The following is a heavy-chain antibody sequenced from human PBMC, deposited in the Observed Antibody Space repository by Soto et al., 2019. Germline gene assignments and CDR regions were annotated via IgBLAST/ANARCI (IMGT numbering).Heavy chain of an antibody. CDR2: ISGMSAYI. CDR3: ARGAWPSYFDY. CDR1: GFTFSNYG. V-gene: IGHV3-21*02. J-gene: IGHJ4*02. Sequence: EVQLVESGGGLVNPGGSLRLSCATSGFTFSNYGVNWVRQAPGKGLEWVSSISGMSAYIYYADSVRGRFTISRDNAENSLYLQMTSLRAEDTAVYYCARGAWPSYFDYWGQGTLVTVSS.